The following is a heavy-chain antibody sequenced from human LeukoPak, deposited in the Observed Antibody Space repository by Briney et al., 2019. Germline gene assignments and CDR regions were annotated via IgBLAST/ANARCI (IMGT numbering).Heavy chain of an antibody. CDR2: ISGSGGST. J-gene: IGHJ3*02. Sequence: GGSLRLSCAASGFTFTSYAMSWVRQAPGKGLEWISAISGSGGSTYYADSVRGRFTISRDNSKNTLYLQMNSLRAEDTAVYYCAKDRFYDTTTTGAFDIWGQGTMVTVSS. V-gene: IGHV3-23*01. CDR3: AKDRFYDTTTTGAFDI. D-gene: IGHD3-22*01. CDR1: GFTFTSYA.